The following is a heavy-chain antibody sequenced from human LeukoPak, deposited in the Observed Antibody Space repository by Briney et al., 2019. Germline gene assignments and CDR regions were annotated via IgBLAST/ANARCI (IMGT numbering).Heavy chain of an antibody. Sequence: GASVKVSCKTSGYTFINYGINWVRQAPGQGLEWMGWISTHNGKTHYAQNFQDRITMTTDTSTSTACLELRSLRSDDTTVYFCARQYCITTDCSLIQTYFDYWGQGTLVTVSS. CDR1: GYTFINYG. D-gene: IGHD3-10*01. CDR2: ISTHNGKT. CDR3: ARQYCITTDCSLIQTYFDY. V-gene: IGHV1-18*01. J-gene: IGHJ4*02.